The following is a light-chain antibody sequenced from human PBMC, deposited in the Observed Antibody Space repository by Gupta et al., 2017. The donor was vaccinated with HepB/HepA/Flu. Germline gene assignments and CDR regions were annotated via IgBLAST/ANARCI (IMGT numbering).Light chain of an antibody. CDR2: RAS. V-gene: IGKV1-5*03. CDR1: QSISEW. CDR3: QKGSCSSWT. Sequence: DIQMTQSPSTLSASVGDRVTITWRASQSISEWLAWYQQKPGKAPNLLIYRASTVESGVPSRFSGSGSGTEFTLTISSRQPEDFANYYCQKGSCSSWTFGQGTKVEIK. J-gene: IGKJ1*01.